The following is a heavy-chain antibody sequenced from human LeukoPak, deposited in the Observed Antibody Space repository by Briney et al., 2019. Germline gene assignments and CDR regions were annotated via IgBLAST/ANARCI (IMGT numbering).Heavy chain of an antibody. D-gene: IGHD1-14*01. V-gene: IGHV1-69*04. CDR2: IIPIFGIA. J-gene: IGHJ6*02. CDR3: ARDDRSPNYYYYYGMDV. CDR1: GGTLSSYA. Sequence: ASVKVSCKASGGTLSSYAISWVRQAPGQGLEWMGRIIPIFGIANYAQKFQGRVKITADKSTSTAYMELSSLRSEDTAVYYCARDDRSPNYYYYYGMDVWGQGTTVTVSS.